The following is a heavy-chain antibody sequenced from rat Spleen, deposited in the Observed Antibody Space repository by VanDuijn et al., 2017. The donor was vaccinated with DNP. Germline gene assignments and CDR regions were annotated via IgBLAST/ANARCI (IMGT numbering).Heavy chain of an antibody. D-gene: IGHD5-1*01. CDR3: ARLRLGVR. Sequence: EVQLVESGGGLVQPGRSLKLSCAASGFTFSNYDMAWVRQAPTKGLEWVASISTSGGSTYYRDSVKGRFTVSRDNAKSTLYLQMDSLRSEDTATYYCARLRLGVRWGQGVMVTVSS. CDR1: GFTFSNYD. V-gene: IGHV5-25*01. CDR2: ISTSGGST. J-gene: IGHJ2*01.